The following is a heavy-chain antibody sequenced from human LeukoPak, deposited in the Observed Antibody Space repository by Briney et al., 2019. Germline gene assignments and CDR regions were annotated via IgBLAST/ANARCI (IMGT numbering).Heavy chain of an antibody. CDR2: IYPRDGST. D-gene: IGHD7-27*01. V-gene: IGHV1-46*01. CDR1: GYTFTSNY. CDR3: ARAPRSWGFDY. Sequence: ASVKVSCKASGYTFTSNYIHWVRQAPGQGLEWMGMIYPRDGSTSYAQEFQGRVTVTRDTSTSTVHMELSGLRSEDTAVYYCARAPRSWGFDYWGQGTLVTVSS. J-gene: IGHJ4*02.